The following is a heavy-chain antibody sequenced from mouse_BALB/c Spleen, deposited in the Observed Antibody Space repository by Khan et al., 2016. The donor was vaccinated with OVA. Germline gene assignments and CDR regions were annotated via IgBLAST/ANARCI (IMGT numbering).Heavy chain of an antibody. CDR1: GFSLTSYG. J-gene: IGHJ4*01. V-gene: IGHV2-3*01. CDR3: ANFDYGYYAMDY. D-gene: IGHD2-4*01. CDR2: IWGDGST. Sequence: VELVESGPGLVAPSQSLSITCTVSGFSLTSYGVSWIHQPPGKGLEWLGVIWGDGSTNYHSPLISRLSISKDNSKSQVFLKLNSLQTDDTATYYCANFDYGYYAMDYWGQGTSVTVSS.